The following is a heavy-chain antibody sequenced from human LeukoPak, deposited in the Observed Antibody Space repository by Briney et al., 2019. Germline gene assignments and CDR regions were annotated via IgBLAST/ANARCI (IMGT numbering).Heavy chain of an antibody. CDR3: ARGTATVKGC. D-gene: IGHD4-17*01. Sequence: PSETLSLTCAVYGGSFSGYYWSWIRQPPGKGLEWIGEINHSGSTNYNPSLKSRVTISVDTSKNQFSLKLSSVTAADTAVYYCARGTATVKGCWGQGTLVTVSS. CDR1: GGSFSGYY. V-gene: IGHV4-34*01. J-gene: IGHJ4*02. CDR2: INHSGST.